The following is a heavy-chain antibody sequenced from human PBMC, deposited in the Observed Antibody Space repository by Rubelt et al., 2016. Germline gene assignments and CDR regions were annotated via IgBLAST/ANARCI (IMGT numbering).Heavy chain of an antibody. CDR1: GGSISSSSYY. J-gene: IGHJ4*02. CDR2: IYYSGST. D-gene: IGHD3-22*01. V-gene: IGHV4-39*01. Sequence: QLQLQESGPGLVKPSETLSLTCTVSGGSISSSSYYWGWIRQPQGKGLEWIGSIYYSGSTLYNRCRKGGVTESVEPSRNQFSLKMGSVTAADTAVYYCARHLYDSIAGTYYFDYWGQGTLVTVST. CDR3: ARHLYDSIAGTYYFDY.